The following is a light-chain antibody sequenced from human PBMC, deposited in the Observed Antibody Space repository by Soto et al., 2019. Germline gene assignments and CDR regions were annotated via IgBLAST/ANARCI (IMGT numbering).Light chain of an antibody. Sequence: EIVLTQSPATLSLSPGERATLSSGAGQSVSSSYLAWYQQKPGLAPRLLIYDASSRATGIPDRFSGSGSGTDFTLTISRLEPEDFAVYYCHQYGSSLITFGQGTRLEIK. V-gene: IGKV3D-20*01. J-gene: IGKJ5*01. CDR2: DAS. CDR1: QSVSSSY. CDR3: HQYGSSLIT.